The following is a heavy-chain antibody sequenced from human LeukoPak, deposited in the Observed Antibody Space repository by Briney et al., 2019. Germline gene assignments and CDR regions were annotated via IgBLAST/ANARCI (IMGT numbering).Heavy chain of an antibody. V-gene: IGHV3-53*01. D-gene: IGHD2-8*02. CDR3: ATYRQVLLPFES. CDR1: GFNVSDNY. J-gene: IGHJ4*02. Sequence: GGSLRLSCAVSGFNVSDNYMSWVRQAPGKGLEWVSSIFPSGGEIHYADSVRGRFTISRDNSKSTLSLQMNSLRAEDTAIYYCATYRQVLLPFESWGQGTLVTVSS. CDR2: IFPSGGEI.